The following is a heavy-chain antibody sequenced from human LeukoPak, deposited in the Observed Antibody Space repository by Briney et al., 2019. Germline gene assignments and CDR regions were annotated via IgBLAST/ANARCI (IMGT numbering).Heavy chain of an antibody. D-gene: IGHD3-22*01. V-gene: IGHV5-51*01. CDR2: IYPGDSDT. Sequence: GESLKISCKGSGYRFTTYWIGWVRQMPGKGLEWMGIIYPGDSDTRYSPSFQGQVTISADKSISTAYLQWSSLKASDTAMYYCARTYYYDSSGYYWGYWGQGTLVTVSS. CDR3: ARTYYYDSSGYYWGY. CDR1: GYRFTTYW. J-gene: IGHJ4*02.